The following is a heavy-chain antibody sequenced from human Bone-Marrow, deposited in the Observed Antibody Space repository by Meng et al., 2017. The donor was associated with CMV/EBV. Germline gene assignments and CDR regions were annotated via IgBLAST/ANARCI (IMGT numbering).Heavy chain of an antibody. V-gene: IGHV1-2*02. CDR3: ARDNGGWFGELGAFDI. J-gene: IGHJ3*02. Sequence: ASVKVSCKASGYTFTGYYMHWVRQAPGQGLEWMGWINPNSGGTNYAQKFQGRVTMTRDTSISTAYMELSRLRSEDTAVYYCARDNGGWFGELGAFDIWGQGTMVTVSS. CDR1: GYTFTGYY. D-gene: IGHD3-10*01. CDR2: INPNSGGT.